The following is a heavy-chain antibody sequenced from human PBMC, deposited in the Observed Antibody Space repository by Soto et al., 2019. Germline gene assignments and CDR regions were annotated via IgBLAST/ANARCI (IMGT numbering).Heavy chain of an antibody. CDR1: GASISCFY. Sequence: NPSETLSLTCTVSGASISCFYWSWIRKAAGKGLEWIGRIYATGTTDYNPSLKSRVMMSVDTSKKQFSLRLRSVTAADTAVYYRVRDGTKTLRDWFDPWGQGISVTVSS. D-gene: IGHD1-1*01. V-gene: IGHV4-4*07. J-gene: IGHJ5*02. CDR2: IYATGTT. CDR3: VRDGTKTLRDWFDP.